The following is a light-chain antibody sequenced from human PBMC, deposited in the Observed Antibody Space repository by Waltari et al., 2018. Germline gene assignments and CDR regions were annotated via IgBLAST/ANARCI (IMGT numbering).Light chain of an antibody. CDR1: SSDVGFYNY. CDR3: NSYTGSRSWV. Sequence: QSALTQPASVSGSPGQSITISCTGTSSDVGFYNYVSWYQQHPGNAPKLVIYDVFARPSGVSHRFSGSKSGDTASLTISGLQAEDEADYCCNSYTGSRSWVFGGGTKLTVL. CDR2: DVF. J-gene: IGLJ3*02. V-gene: IGLV2-14*01.